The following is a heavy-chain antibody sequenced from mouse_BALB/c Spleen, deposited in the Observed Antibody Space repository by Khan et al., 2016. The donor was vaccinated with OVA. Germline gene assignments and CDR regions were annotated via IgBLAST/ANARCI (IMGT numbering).Heavy chain of an antibody. CDR2: ISSGGSYT. J-gene: IGHJ3*01. D-gene: IGHD1-1*01. CDR1: GFTFSTYG. Sequence: EVELVESGGDLVKPGGSLKLSCAASGFTFSTYGMSWVRQTPDKRLEWVAAISSGGSYTYYPDSVKGRFTISRDNAKNTLNLQMSSLKSADTAMYYCTRLAYYYNSEGFAYWGQGTLVTVSA. V-gene: IGHV5-6*01. CDR3: TRLAYYYNSEGFAY.